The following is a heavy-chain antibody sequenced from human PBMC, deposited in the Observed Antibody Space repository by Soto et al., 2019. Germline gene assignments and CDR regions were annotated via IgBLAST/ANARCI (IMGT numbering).Heavy chain of an antibody. V-gene: IGHV1-18*01. CDR2: ISADNGNT. CDR3: ARDFVRGRVPFDH. D-gene: IGHD3-10*02. J-gene: IGHJ4*02. CDR1: GYTFSSYG. Sequence: ASVKVSCKASGYTFSSYGISWVRQAPGQGREWMGWISADNGNTNYAHKLQGRVAMTTDTSTSTAYMELRSLRSDDTAVYYCARDFVRGRVPFDHWGQGTLVTVSS.